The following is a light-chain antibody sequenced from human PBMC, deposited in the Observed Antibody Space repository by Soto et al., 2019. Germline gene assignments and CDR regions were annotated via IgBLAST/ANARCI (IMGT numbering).Light chain of an antibody. Sequence: DTQMTQSPSTLSASVGDTVTITCRARQNISNWLAWYQQKPEKVPKLLIYGASTLEDGVPSRFSGSRSGTEFTLTINSLQPYDFATYNCHRYDGYVGQRPKLEIK. V-gene: IGKV1-5*01. CDR2: GAS. CDR1: QNISNW. J-gene: IGKJ2*01. CDR3: HRYDGY.